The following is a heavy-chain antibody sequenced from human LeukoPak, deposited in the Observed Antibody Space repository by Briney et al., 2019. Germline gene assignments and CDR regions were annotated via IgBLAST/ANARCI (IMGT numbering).Heavy chain of an antibody. Sequence: PSETLSLTCAVYGGSFSGYYWSWIRQPPGMGLEWIGSIYYSGSTYYNPSLKSRVTISVDTSKNQFSLKLSSVTAADTAVYYCARQSAYGDFDYWGQGTLVTVSS. CDR1: GGSFSGYY. D-gene: IGHD4-17*01. CDR3: ARQSAYGDFDY. J-gene: IGHJ4*02. CDR2: IYYSGST. V-gene: IGHV4-34*01.